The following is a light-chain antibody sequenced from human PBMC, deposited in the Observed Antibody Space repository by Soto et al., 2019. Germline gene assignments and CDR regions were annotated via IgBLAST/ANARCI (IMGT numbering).Light chain of an antibody. CDR1: GSNIGAGYD. J-gene: IGLJ2*01. Sequence: QSVLTQPPSVSGAPGQSVTISCIGSGSNIGAGYDVHWYQQLPGVAPKLLIFDTANRPSGVPGRFSGSKSGASASLAITGPLPEDEADFFCHSFDTNLNAVVFGGGTKLTVL. V-gene: IGLV1-40*01. CDR3: HSFDTNLNAVV. CDR2: DTA.